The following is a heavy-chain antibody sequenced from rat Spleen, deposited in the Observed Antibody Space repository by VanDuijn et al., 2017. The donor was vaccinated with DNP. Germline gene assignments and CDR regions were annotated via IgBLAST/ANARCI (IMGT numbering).Heavy chain of an antibody. V-gene: IGHV5-25*01. CDR1: GFTFSNYD. CDR2: ISTSGGST. CDR3: ARPTTGFDY. Sequence: EVQLVESGGGLVQPGRSLKLSCAASGFTFSNYDMAWVRQAPTKGLEWVASISTSGGSTYYRDSVKGRFTVSRDNAKSTLYLQMDSLRSEDTATYYCARPTTGFDYWGQGVMVTVSS. D-gene: IGHD1-10*01. J-gene: IGHJ2*01.